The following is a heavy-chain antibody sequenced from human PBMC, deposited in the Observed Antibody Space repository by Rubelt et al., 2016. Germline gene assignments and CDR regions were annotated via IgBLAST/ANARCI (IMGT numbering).Heavy chain of an antibody. D-gene: IGHD3-10*01. V-gene: IGHV1-24*01. J-gene: IGHJ4*02. CDR2: FDPEDGEQ. CDR1: GYTLTELS. Sequence: QVQLVQSGAEVKKPRASVKVSCKVYGYTLTELSMHWVLQAPGKGLAWMGGFDPEDGEQIYAQKFQGRVTMTEDTSTDTAYMELSSLRSEDTAGYYCATRALWFGEIDRYFDYWGQGTLVTVSS. CDR3: ATRALWFGEIDRYFDY.